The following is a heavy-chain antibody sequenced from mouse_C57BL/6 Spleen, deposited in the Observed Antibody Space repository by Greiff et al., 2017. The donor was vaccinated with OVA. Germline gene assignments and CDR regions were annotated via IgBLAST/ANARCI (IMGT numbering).Heavy chain of an antibody. J-gene: IGHJ3*01. CDR2: IHPNSGST. Sequence: QVQLQQPGAELVKPGASVKLSCKASGYTFTSYWMHWVKQRPGQGLEWIGMIHPNSGSTNYNEKFKSKATFTADTSSNTAYMQLSSLTTEDSAIYYCTSKWDWFAYWGQGTLVTVSA. D-gene: IGHD4-1*01. V-gene: IGHV1-64*01. CDR1: GYTFTSYW. CDR3: TSKWDWFAY.